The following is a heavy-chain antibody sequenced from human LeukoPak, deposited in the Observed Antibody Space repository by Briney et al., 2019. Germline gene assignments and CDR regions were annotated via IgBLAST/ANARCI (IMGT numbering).Heavy chain of an antibody. CDR3: TTGDYFDY. CDR1: EFSFETYW. D-gene: IGHD7-27*01. V-gene: IGHV3-7*01. CDR2: IKQDGSEI. J-gene: IGHJ4*02. Sequence: PGGSLRLSCVALEFSFETYWMSWVRQAPGKGLEWVANIKQDGSEIHYVDSVKGRFTIFRDNAKNSLYLQMNSLRPEDAAVYYCTTGDYFDYWGQGTLVSVSS.